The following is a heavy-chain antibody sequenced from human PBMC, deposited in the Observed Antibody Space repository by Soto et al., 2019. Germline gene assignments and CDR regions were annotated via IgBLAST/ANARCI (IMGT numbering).Heavy chain of an antibody. CDR2: ILNDGSNR. V-gene: IGHV3-33*01. J-gene: IGHJ6*02. Sequence: QVQLVESGGGVVQPGRSLRLSCAASGFTFSNYGMHWVRQAPGKGLEWVAVILNDGSNRYHADCVKDRFTISRDNSKNMLYLQMNSLRAEDTPVYYCARDDEYSGNGMDVWGQGTTVTVS. CDR1: GFTFSNYG. CDR3: ARDDEYSGNGMDV. D-gene: IGHD3-10*01.